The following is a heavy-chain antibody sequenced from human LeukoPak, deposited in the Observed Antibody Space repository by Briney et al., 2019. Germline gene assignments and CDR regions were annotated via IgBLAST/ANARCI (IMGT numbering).Heavy chain of an antibody. Sequence: ASVKVSCKASGYTFTSYGISWVRQAPGQGLEWMGWISAYNGNTNYAQKLQGRVTMTTDTCTSTAYMELRSLRSDDTAVYYCARNGEYYDILTGYSNAFDIWGQGTMVTVSS. CDR3: ARNGEYYDILTGYSNAFDI. D-gene: IGHD3-9*01. CDR1: GYTFTSYG. V-gene: IGHV1-18*01. J-gene: IGHJ3*02. CDR2: ISAYNGNT.